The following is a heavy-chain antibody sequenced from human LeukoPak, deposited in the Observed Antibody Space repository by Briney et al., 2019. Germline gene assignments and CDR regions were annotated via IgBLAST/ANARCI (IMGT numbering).Heavy chain of an antibody. V-gene: IGHV4-39*07. CDR3: ARISGTYSLYWFDP. J-gene: IGHJ5*02. Sequence: SETLSLTCTVSGGSISNRNYYWGWIRQSPGKGLEWIGTIYYSGSTYYNPSLKSRVTILIDTSKNQFSLKLISVTAADTAVYYCARISGTYSLYWFDPWGQGTLVTVSS. CDR1: GGSISNRNYY. D-gene: IGHD1-26*01. CDR2: IYYSGST.